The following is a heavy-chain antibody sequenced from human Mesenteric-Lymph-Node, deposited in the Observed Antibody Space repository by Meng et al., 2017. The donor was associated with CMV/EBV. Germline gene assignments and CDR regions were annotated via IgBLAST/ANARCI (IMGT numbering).Heavy chain of an antibody. V-gene: IGHV3-30*02. CDR1: EFTFSSYV. J-gene: IGHJ6*02. Sequence: GESLKISCAASEFTFSSYVMNWVRQAPGKGLEWVAFIRYDGSNKYYADSVKGRFTISRDNSKNTLYLQMNSLRAEDTAVYYCAKNEYSSRGDYFYGMDVWGQGTTVTVSS. CDR3: AKNEYSSRGDYFYGMDV. D-gene: IGHD6-6*01. CDR2: IRYDGSNK.